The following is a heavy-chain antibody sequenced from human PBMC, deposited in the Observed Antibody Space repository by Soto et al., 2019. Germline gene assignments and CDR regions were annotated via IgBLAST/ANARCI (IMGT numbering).Heavy chain of an antibody. CDR1: GYTFTSYG. V-gene: IGHV1-18*01. J-gene: IGHJ5*02. CDR2: ISAYNGNT. D-gene: IGHD3-10*01. Sequence: QVQLVQSGAEVKKPGASVKVSCKASGYTFTSYGISWGRQAPGQGLEWMGGISAYNGNTNYAQKLQGRVTMTTATYPRPAYMELRSLRSDDTAVYYCARDNYYYGSGSYQNWFDPWGQGTLFTVSS. CDR3: ARDNYYYGSGSYQNWFDP.